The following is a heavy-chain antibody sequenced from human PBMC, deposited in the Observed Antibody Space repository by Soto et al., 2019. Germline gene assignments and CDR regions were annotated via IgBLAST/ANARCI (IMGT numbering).Heavy chain of an antibody. D-gene: IGHD4-4*01. CDR2: IIPIIGII. V-gene: IGHV1-69*04. J-gene: IGHJ5*02. CDR1: GGTFSTYT. CDR3: AGDPDSHYNDSHASSYP. Sequence: SVTVCCKASGGTFSTYTITWVRQAPGQGLEWMGRIIPIIGIINYAQKFQGRVTISADKFTGTAYMELTGLRSDDTAVYYCAGDPDSHYNDSHASSYPWGQGTLVTVSS.